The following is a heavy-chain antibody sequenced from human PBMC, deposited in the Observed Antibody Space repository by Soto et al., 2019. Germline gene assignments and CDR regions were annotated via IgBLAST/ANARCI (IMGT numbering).Heavy chain of an antibody. CDR1: GYSISSGYY. D-gene: IGHD2-2*01. CDR3: ARDGVVVVTAPMDYYSREV. J-gene: IGHJ6*02. V-gene: IGHV4-38-2*02. CDR2: IYHSVST. Sequence: SETLSLTCAVSGYSISSGYYWGWIRQPPGKGLEWIGSIYHSVSTYYKPSLKSRVTISVDTSKNQFSLKLSSVTAADTAVYYCARDGVVVVTAPMDYYSREVWVQPTTVT.